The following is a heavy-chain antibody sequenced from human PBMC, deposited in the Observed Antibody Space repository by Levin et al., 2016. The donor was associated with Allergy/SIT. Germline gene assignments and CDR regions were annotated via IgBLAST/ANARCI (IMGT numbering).Heavy chain of an antibody. CDR3: ARGGGTIFGVVIRGYYGMDV. V-gene: IGHV1-69*01. CDR2: IIPIFGTA. Sequence: WVRQAPGQGLEWMGGIIPIFGTANYAQKFQGRVTITADESTSTAYMELSSLRSEDTAVYYCARGGGTIFGVVIRGYYGMDVWGQGTTVTVSS. D-gene: IGHD3-3*01. J-gene: IGHJ6*02.